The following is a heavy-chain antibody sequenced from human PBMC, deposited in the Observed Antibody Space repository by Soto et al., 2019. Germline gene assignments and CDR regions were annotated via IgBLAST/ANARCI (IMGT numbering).Heavy chain of an antibody. CDR3: AREVVDSSGYYSPFDY. V-gene: IGHV1-18*04. CDR2: SSAYNGNT. CDR1: GYTFTSYG. D-gene: IGHD3-22*01. Sequence: ASVKVSCKASGYTFTSYGISWVRQAPGQGLEWMGWSSAYNGNTNYAQKLQGRVTMTTDTSTSTAYMELRSLRSDDTAVYYCAREVVDSSGYYSPFDYWGQGTLVTVSS. J-gene: IGHJ4*02.